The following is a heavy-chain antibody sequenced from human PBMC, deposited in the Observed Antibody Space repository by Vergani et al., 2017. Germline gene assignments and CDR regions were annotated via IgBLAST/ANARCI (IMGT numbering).Heavy chain of an antibody. CDR3: ARDPRPIAVAGYYFDY. D-gene: IGHD6-19*01. Sequence: QVQLVQSGAEVKKPGASVKVSCKASGYTFTSYYMHWVRQAPGQGLEWMGIINPSGGSTSYAQKFQGRDTMTRDTSTSTVYMELSSLRSEDTAVYYCARDPRPIAVAGYYFDYWGQGTLVTVSS. V-gene: IGHV1-46*01. CDR2: INPSGGST. CDR1: GYTFTSYY. J-gene: IGHJ4*02.